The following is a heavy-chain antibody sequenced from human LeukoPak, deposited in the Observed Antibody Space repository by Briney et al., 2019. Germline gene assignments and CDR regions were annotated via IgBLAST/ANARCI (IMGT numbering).Heavy chain of an antibody. V-gene: IGHV3-21*01. J-gene: IGHJ3*02. CDR1: GFTFSSFS. CDR3: ARAIYDAFDI. D-gene: IGHD5-24*01. CDR2: ISSGSSYI. Sequence: GGSLRLSCTASGFTFSSFSINWVRQAPGKGLEWVSSISSGSSYINYADSLQGRFTISRDNAKNTLYLQMNNLRAEDTAVYYCARAIYDAFDIWGQGTMVTVSS.